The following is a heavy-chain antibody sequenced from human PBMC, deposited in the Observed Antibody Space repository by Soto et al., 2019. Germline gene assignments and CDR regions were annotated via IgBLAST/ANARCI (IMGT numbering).Heavy chain of an antibody. CDR2: IIPSYDRA. Sequence: QVLLLQSGGEVKRPGSSVKVSCKASGDAFKSYAISWVRQAPGQRLEYMGGIIPSYDRAKYAQKFQGRLTVTADIYTSTVYMELSGLKSEDTAVYFCARDPTNDYGDDTFDYWGQGTKVIVSS. V-gene: IGHV1-69*06. CDR3: ARDPTNDYGDDTFDY. D-gene: IGHD4-17*01. CDR1: GDAFKSYA. J-gene: IGHJ4*02.